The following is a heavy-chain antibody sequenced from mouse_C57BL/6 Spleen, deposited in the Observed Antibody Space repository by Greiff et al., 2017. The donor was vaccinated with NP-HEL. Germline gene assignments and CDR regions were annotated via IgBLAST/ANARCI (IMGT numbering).Heavy chain of an antibody. V-gene: IGHV1-42*01. J-gene: IGHJ4*01. Sequence: EVQLQQSGPELVKPGASVKISCKASGYSFTGYYMNWVKQSPEKSLEWIGEINPSTGGTTYNQKFKAKATLTVDKSSSTAYMQLKSLTSEDSAVYYCASYYGSSLYAMDYWGQGTSVTVSS. D-gene: IGHD1-1*01. CDR1: GYSFTGYY. CDR2: INPSTGGT. CDR3: ASYYGSSLYAMDY.